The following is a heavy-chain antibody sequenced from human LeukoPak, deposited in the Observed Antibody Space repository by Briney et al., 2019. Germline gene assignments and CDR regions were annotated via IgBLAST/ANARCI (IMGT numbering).Heavy chain of an antibody. CDR1: GGSFSGYY. V-gene: IGHV4-34*01. D-gene: IGHD3-22*01. CDR3: ASRDYYDSSGYPFWRLGYYYYGMDV. CDR2: INHSGST. J-gene: IGHJ6*02. Sequence: SETLSLTCAVYGGSFSGYYWSWIRQPPGKGLEWIGEINHSGSTNYNPSLKSRVTISVDTSKNQFSLKLSSVTAADTAVYYCASRDYYDSSGYPFWRLGYYYYGMDVWGQGTTITVSS.